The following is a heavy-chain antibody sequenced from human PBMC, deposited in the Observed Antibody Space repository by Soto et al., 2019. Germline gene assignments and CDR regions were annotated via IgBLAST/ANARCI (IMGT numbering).Heavy chain of an antibody. J-gene: IGHJ4*02. Sequence: QVQLQESGPGLVKPSETLSLTCTVSGGSISSYYWSWIRQPPRKGLEWIGYIYYSGSTNYNPSLKSRVTISVDTSKNQFSLKLSSVTAADTAVYYCARSDGRYWGQGTLVTVSS. CDR2: IYYSGST. V-gene: IGHV4-59*12. CDR3: ARSDGRY. CDR1: GGSISSYY.